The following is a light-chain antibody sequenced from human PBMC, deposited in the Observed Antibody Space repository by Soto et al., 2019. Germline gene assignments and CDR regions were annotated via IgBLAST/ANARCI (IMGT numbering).Light chain of an antibody. V-gene: IGKV3-15*01. CDR2: GAS. CDR1: QSVSSN. CDR3: QQFNNWPQT. Sequence: EIVMTQSPATLSVSPGERATLSCRASQSVSSNLAWYQQKAGQAPRLLIYGASTRATGIPARFSGSGSGTECTLTSISLQSEDFAVYYCQQFNNWPQTFGQGTKVEIK. J-gene: IGKJ1*01.